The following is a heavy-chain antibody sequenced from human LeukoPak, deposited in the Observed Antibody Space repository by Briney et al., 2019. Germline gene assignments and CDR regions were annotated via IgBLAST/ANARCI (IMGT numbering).Heavy chain of an antibody. CDR3: ATKAGYDFWSGYYPNYFDY. CDR2: INHSGST. J-gene: IGHJ4*02. V-gene: IGHV4-34*01. Sequence: SETLPLTCAVYGGSFSGYYWSWIRQPPGKGLEWIGEINHSGSTNYNPSLKSRVTISVDTSKNQFSLKLSSVTAADTAVYYCATKAGYDFWSGYYPNYFDYWGQGTLDTVSS. D-gene: IGHD3-3*01. CDR1: GGSFSGYY.